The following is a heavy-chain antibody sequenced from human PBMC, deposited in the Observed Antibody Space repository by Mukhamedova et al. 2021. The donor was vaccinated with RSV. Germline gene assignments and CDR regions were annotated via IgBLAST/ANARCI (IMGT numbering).Heavy chain of an antibody. J-gene: IGHJ3*02. CDR2: ISYDETNE. Sequence: EWVAVISYDETNEFYADSVKGRFTISRDNSKSTLYLQMNSLRVEDTAMYNCALTPPFFYCSGSYSAAFDIWGQGTMVTVSS. D-gene: IGHD3-10*01. V-gene: IGHV3-30*03. CDR3: ALTPPFFYCSGSYSAAFDI.